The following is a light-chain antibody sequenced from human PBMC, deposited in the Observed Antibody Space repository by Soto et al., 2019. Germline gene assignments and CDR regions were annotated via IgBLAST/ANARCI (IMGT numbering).Light chain of an antibody. CDR3: HQYFNWRT. V-gene: IGKV3-15*01. CDR2: GAS. Sequence: EVVMTQPPAPLSVSLGERVSLSCRASQSVIYNLAWYQQRPVQAPRVLIYGASTSAPGIPDRFSGSGSDTEFTLTISSLQSEDSAVYYCHQYFNWRTFGQGTKVEIK. CDR1: QSVIYN. J-gene: IGKJ1*01.